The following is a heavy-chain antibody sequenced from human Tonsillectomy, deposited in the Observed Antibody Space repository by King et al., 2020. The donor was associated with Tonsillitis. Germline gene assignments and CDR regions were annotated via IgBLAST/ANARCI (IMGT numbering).Heavy chain of an antibody. D-gene: IGHD4-17*01. V-gene: IGHV3-23*04. CDR2: ISGRGGHT. J-gene: IGHJ4*02. Sequence: EVQLVESGGGLVQPGGSLRLSCAASGVFFSSYGMSWVRQAPGKGLEGVSGISGRGGHTYYADSVKGRFSIARDNSENTLYLQMNSLRVEDTAVYFCAKRMTTGDAEVFDYWGQGTLVTVSS. CDR3: AKRMTTGDAEVFDY. CDR1: GVFFSSYG.